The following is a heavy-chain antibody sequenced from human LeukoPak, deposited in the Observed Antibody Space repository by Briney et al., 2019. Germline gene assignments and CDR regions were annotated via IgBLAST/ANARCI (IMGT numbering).Heavy chain of an antibody. CDR2: INHSGST. J-gene: IGHJ4*02. D-gene: IGHD2-2*01. Sequence: SETLSLTCAVYGGSFSGYYWSWIRQPPGKGLEWVGEINHSGSTNYNPSLKSRVTISVDTSKNQFSLKLSSVTAADTAVYYCARVSYCSSTSCLDYWGQGTLVTVSS. CDR1: GGSFSGYY. CDR3: ARVSYCSSTSCLDY. V-gene: IGHV4-34*01.